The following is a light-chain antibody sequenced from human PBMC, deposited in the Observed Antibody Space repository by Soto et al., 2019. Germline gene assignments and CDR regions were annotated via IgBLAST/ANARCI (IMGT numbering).Light chain of an antibody. CDR1: SSNIGNNA. J-gene: IGLJ2*01. CDR2: YDD. V-gene: IGLV1-36*01. Sequence: QSVLTQPPSVSGAPRQRVTISCSGSSSNIGNNAVNWYQQLPGKAPKLLIYYDDLVPSWVSDRFSGSKSGTSASLAISGLQSEDEADYYCAAWDDSLNAVVFGGGTKLTVL. CDR3: AAWDDSLNAVV.